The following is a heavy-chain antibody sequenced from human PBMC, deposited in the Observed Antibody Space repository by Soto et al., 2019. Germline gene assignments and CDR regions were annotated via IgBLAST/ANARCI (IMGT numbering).Heavy chain of an antibody. J-gene: IGHJ2*01. CDR2: IFDTGKT. V-gene: IGHV4-30-2*01. Sequence: QVQLQESGSGLVKPSQTLSLTCAVSGGSLSTGGCSWSWVRLPPGRALEWIGYIFDTGKTYYSASLKIRVTMSVDRAQNQVSLRLESVTAADTAIHFSACLDGYNLSVDLWRHGTLVTVSS. CDR3: ACLDGYNLSVDL. CDR1: GGSLSTGGCS. D-gene: IGHD5-12*01.